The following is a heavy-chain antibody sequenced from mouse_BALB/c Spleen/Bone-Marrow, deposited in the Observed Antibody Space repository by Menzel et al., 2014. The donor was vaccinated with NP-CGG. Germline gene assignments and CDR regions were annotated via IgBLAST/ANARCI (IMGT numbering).Heavy chain of an antibody. V-gene: IGHV2-9*02. J-gene: IGHJ2*01. CDR1: GFSLTSYG. D-gene: IGHD1-2*01. CDR3: ARSHYPYYFDY. Sequence: VNVVESGPGLVAPSQSLSITCTVSGFSLTSYGVHWVRQPPGKGLEWLGVIWADGSTNYSSALMSRLSISKDNSKSQVFLKMNSLQTDDTAMYYCARSHYPYYFDYWGQGTTLTVSS. CDR2: IWADGST.